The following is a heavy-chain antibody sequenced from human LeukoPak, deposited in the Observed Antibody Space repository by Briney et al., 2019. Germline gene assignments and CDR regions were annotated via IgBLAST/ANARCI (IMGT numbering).Heavy chain of an antibody. J-gene: IGHJ4*02. V-gene: IGHV1-24*01. CDR3: ATSGGYSYGYSRDY. CDR1: GYTLTALS. CDR2: FDPEDGET. D-gene: IGHD5-18*01. Sequence: ASVKVSCKVSGYTLTALSMHWVRQAPGKGLEWMGGFDPEDGETIYAQKFQGRVTMTEDTSTDTAYMELSSLRSEDTAVYYCATSGGYSYGYSRDYWGQGTLVTVSS.